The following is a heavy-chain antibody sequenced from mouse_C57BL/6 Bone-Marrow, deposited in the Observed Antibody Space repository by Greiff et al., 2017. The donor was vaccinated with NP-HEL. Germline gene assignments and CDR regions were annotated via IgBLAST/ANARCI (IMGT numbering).Heavy chain of an antibody. D-gene: IGHD2-3*01. Sequence: QVQLQQPGAELVKPGASVKMSCKASGYTFTSYWITWVKQRPGQGLEWIGDIYPGSGSTNYNEKFKSKATLTVDTSSSTAYMQLSSLTSEDSAVYDCAGKYDGNYGWAMDYWGQGTSVTVSS. CDR1: GYTFTSYW. CDR3: AGKYDGNYGWAMDY. CDR2: IYPGSGST. V-gene: IGHV1-55*01. J-gene: IGHJ4*01.